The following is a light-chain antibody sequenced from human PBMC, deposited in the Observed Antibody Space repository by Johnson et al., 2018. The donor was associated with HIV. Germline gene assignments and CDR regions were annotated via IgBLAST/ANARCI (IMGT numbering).Light chain of an antibody. V-gene: IGLV1-51*01. CDR3: GTWDSSLSAEV. CDR1: SSNIGNNY. Sequence: QSVLTQPPSVSAATGQKVTISCSGSSSNIGNNYVSWYQQVPGTAPKLLIYDNNKRPSGIPDRFSGSKSGTSATLGITGLQTGDEADYYCGTWDSSLSAEVFGTGTKVTVL. J-gene: IGLJ1*01. CDR2: DNN.